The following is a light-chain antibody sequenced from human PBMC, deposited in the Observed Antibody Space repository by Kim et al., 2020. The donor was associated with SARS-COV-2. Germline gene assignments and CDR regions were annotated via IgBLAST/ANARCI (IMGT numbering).Light chain of an antibody. V-gene: IGLV3-1*01. CDR3: QAWDSSTRV. CDR2: QDS. Sequence: GSPGQTASITCSGDKLGDKYACWYQQKPGQSPVLVIYQDSKRPSGIPERFSGSNSGNTATLTISGTQAMDEADYYCQAWDSSTRVFGTGTKVTVL. CDR1: KLGDKY. J-gene: IGLJ1*01.